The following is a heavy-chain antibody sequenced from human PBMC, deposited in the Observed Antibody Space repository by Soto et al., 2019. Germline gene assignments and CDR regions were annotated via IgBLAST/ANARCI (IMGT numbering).Heavy chain of an antibody. V-gene: IGHV4-30-4*01. CDR3: ATESGSTYGYFDH. CDR2: ISNSGST. Sequence: SETLSLTCTVSGGSVTSDEDYWTWIRQSPGKGLEWIGYISNSGSTGYNPSLKTRLSMSVDRSKNQSTLRLTSVTAADTAVYFCATESGSTYGYFDHWGQGTQVTVS. CDR1: GGSVTSDEDY. J-gene: IGHJ4*02. D-gene: IGHD5-18*01.